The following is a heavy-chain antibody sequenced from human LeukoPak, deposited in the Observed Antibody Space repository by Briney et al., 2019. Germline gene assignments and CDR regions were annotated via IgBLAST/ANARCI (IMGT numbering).Heavy chain of an antibody. CDR1: GYTFTSYG. CDR2: ISAYNGNT. J-gene: IGHJ6*03. V-gene: IGHV1-18*01. Sequence: ASVKVSCKASGYTFTSYGISWVRQAPGQGLEWMGWISAYNGNTNYARKLQGRVTMTTDTSTSTAYMELRSLRSDDTAVYYCARVGSVALMITTHYYYYMDVWGKGTTVTVSS. CDR3: ARVGSVALMITTHYYYYMDV. D-gene: IGHD2-8*01.